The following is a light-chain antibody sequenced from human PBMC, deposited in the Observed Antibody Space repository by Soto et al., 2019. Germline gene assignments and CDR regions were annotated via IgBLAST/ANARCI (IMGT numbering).Light chain of an antibody. CDR3: CSYAGSHFL. CDR1: SSDVGGYNY. J-gene: IGLJ2*01. Sequence: QSALTQPRSVSGSPGQSLTISCTGISSDVGGYNYVSWYQQHPGKAPKLMIYDVSQRPSGVPDRFSGSKSGNTASLTISGLQAEDEADYYCCSYAGSHFLFGGGTKVTVL. CDR2: DVS. V-gene: IGLV2-11*01.